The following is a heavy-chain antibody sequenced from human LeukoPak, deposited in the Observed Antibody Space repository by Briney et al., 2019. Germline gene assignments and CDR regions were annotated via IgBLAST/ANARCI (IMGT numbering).Heavy chain of an antibody. V-gene: IGHV3-21*01. CDR3: ARDLQRLAL. CDR1: GFTFSSYT. D-gene: IGHD6-25*01. J-gene: IGHJ4*02. CDR2: ISSSSSYI. Sequence: GGSLRLSCAASGFTFSSYTMNWVRQAPGKGLEWVSSISSSSSYIYHADSVKGRFTISRDNAKNSLYLQMNSLRAEDTGVYYCARDLQRLALWGQGTLVTVSS.